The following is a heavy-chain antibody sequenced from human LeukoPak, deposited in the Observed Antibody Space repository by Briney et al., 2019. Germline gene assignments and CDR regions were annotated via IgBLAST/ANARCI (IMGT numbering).Heavy chain of an antibody. CDR1: GGSISSGGYY. J-gene: IGHJ2*01. D-gene: IGHD5-18*01. CDR2: IYYSGST. Sequence: NPSETLSLTCTVSGGSISSGGYYWSWIRQHPGKGLEWIGYIYYSGSTYYNPSLKSRVTISVDTSKNQFPLKLSSVTAADTAVYYCARDEGRIQSDPAWYFDLWGRGTLVTVSS. V-gene: IGHV4-31*03. CDR3: ARDEGRIQSDPAWYFDL.